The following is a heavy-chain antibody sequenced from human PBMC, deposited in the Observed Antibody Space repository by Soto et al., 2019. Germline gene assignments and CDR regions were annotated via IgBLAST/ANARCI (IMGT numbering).Heavy chain of an antibody. CDR3: TGSSWELIVEHDY. V-gene: IGHV3-49*03. Sequence: GGSLRLSCTACGFTFGYYAMSWFRQAPGKGLEWVGFIRSKAYGGTTEYAASVKGRFTISRDHSKSIAYLQMNSLKTQDPAVYYCTGSSWELIVEHDYWYPGTLLTVSS. CDR1: GFTFGYYA. CDR2: IRSKAYGGTT. J-gene: IGHJ4*02. D-gene: IGHD1-26*01.